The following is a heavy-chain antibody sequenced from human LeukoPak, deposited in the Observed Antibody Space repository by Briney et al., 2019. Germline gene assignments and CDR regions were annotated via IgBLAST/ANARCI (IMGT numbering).Heavy chain of an antibody. CDR1: GFTFSSYW. CDR2: ISWNSGSI. D-gene: IGHD3-22*01. J-gene: IGHJ4*02. V-gene: IGHV3-9*01. Sequence: GGPLRLSCAASGFTFSSYWMSWVRQAPGKGLEWVSGISWNSGSIGYADSVKGRFTISRDNAKNSLYLQMNSLRAEDTALYYCAKDIRDYYDSSGYPDYWGQGTLVTVSS. CDR3: AKDIRDYYDSSGYPDY.